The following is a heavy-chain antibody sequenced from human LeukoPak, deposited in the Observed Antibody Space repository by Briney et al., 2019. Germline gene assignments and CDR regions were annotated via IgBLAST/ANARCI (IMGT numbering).Heavy chain of an antibody. J-gene: IGHJ4*02. CDR1: GGSISNYY. Sequence: SETLSLTCTVSGGSISNYYWGWIRQPPGKGLEWIGSIYYSGRTYYNPSLKSRVTMSVDTSNNQFSLQLRSVTAADTALYYCARDYGGWYYFDYWGQGTLVTVSS. CDR2: IYYSGRT. V-gene: IGHV4-39*07. CDR3: ARDYGGWYYFDY. D-gene: IGHD6-19*01.